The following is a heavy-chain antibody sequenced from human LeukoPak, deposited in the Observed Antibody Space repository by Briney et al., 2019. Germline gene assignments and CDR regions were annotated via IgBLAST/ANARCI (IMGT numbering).Heavy chain of an antibody. CDR1: GYTFTNYG. Sequence: ASVKVSCKASGYTFTNYGISWVRQAPGQGLEWMGWISAYSGYTHYAQKIQGRVTVTTEASTSTAYMELRILTSYDTAVYYCARDAVSTTTAGGIDYWGQGTLVTVSS. CDR3: ARDAVSTTTAGGIDY. J-gene: IGHJ4*02. CDR2: ISAYSGYT. V-gene: IGHV1-18*01. D-gene: IGHD5/OR15-5a*01.